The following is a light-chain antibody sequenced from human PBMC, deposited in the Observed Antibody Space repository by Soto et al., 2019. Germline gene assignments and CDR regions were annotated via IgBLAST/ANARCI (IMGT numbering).Light chain of an antibody. Sequence: QSVLTQSPSASASLGASVKLTCTLSSGHSNFVITWHQQQPEKGPRFLMKVNSDGSHKKGDGVPDRFSGSSSGPERYLTISSLQSEDEGDYYCQTWGTGIRVFGTGTKLPS. CDR3: QTWGTGIRV. J-gene: IGLJ1*01. V-gene: IGLV4-69*01. CDR1: SGHSNFV. CDR2: VNSDGSH.